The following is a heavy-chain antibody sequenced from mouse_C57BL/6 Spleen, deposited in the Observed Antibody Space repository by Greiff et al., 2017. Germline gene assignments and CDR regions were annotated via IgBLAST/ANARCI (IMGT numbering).Heavy chain of an antibody. J-gene: IGHJ2*01. D-gene: IGHD2-1*01. Sequence: EVKLMESGEGLVKPGGSLKLSCAASGFTFSSYAMSWVRQTPEQRLEWVAYISSGGDYIYYADTVKGRFTISRDNTRNTLYLQMSSLKSEDTAMYYCTRDSQIYYGNYVDYWGQGTTLTVSS. CDR3: TRDSQIYYGNYVDY. V-gene: IGHV5-9-1*02. CDR2: ISSGGDYI. CDR1: GFTFSSYA.